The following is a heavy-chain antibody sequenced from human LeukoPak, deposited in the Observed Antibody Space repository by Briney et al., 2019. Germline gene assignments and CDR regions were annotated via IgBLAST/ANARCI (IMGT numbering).Heavy chain of an antibody. CDR1: GFTFSSYA. CDR3: AKGGYRPRYYFDY. Sequence: PGGSLRLSCAASGFTFSSYAVSWVRQAPGKGLEWVSAISGSGGSTYYVDSVKGRFTISRDNSKNTLYLQMNSLRAEDTAVYYCAKGGYRPRYYFDYWGQGTLVTVSS. D-gene: IGHD1-1*01. J-gene: IGHJ4*02. CDR2: ISGSGGST. V-gene: IGHV3-23*01.